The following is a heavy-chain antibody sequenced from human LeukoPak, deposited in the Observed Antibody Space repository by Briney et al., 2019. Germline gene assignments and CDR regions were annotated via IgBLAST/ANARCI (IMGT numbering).Heavy chain of an antibody. CDR2: IKQDGSEK. D-gene: IGHD2-2*01. CDR1: GLTFSSYW. Sequence: GGSLRLSCAASGLTFSSYWMSWVRQAPGKGLEWVANIKQDGSEKYYVDSVKGRFTISRDNAKNSLYLQMNSLRAEDTAVYYCARDDCSSISCYHNWFDPWDQGTLVTVSS. V-gene: IGHV3-7*01. J-gene: IGHJ5*02. CDR3: ARDDCSSISCYHNWFDP.